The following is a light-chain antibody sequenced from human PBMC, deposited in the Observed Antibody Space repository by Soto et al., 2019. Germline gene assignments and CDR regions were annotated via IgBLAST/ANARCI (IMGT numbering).Light chain of an antibody. CDR1: SSDVADYNY. CDR3: SSYAGSNNWV. V-gene: IGLV2-8*01. Sequence: QSALTQPPSASGSPGQSVTISCTGTSSDVADYNYVSWYQQYPGKAPTLMIYEVSKRPSGVPDRFSGSKSGNTASLTVSGLQAEDEADYYCSSYAGSNNWVFGGGTKLTVL. CDR2: EVS. J-gene: IGLJ3*02.